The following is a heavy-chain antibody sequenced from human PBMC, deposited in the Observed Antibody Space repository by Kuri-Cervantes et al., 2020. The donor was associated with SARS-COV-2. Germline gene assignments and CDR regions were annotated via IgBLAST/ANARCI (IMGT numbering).Heavy chain of an antibody. V-gene: IGHV7-4-1*02. Sequence: ASVKVSCKASGYTFTSYAMNWVRQASGQGLEWMGWINTYTGNPTYAQGFTGRFVFSLDTSVSTAYLQISSLKAEDTAVYYCARGSSPFDYWGQGTLVTVSS. D-gene: IGHD6-6*01. CDR3: ARGSSPFDY. J-gene: IGHJ4*02. CDR2: INTYTGNP. CDR1: GYTFTSYA.